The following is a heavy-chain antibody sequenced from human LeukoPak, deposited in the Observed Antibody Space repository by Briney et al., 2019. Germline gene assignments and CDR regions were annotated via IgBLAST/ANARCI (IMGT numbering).Heavy chain of an antibody. D-gene: IGHD6-19*01. Sequence: KSSETLSLTCAVYGGSFSGYYWSWIRQPPGKGLEWIGEINHSGSTNYNPSLKSRVTISVDTSKNQFSLKLSSVTAADTAVYYCARGYTSGWSPALDIWGQGTMVTVSS. CDR2: INHSGST. J-gene: IGHJ3*02. CDR1: GGSFSGYY. V-gene: IGHV4-34*01. CDR3: ARGYTSGWSPALDI.